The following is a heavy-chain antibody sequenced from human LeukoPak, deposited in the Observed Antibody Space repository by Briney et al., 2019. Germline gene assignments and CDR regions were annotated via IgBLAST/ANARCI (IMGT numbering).Heavy chain of an antibody. CDR3: AREIADLSYSSSWPNHFDY. CDR2: IIPIFGTA. D-gene: IGHD6-13*01. V-gene: IGHV1-69*13. Sequence: GASVNVSCKASGGTFSSYAISWVRQAPGQGLEWMGGIIPIFGTANYAQKFQGRVTITADESTSTAYMELGSLRSEDTAVYYCAREIADLSYSSSWPNHFDYWGQGTLVTVSS. J-gene: IGHJ4*02. CDR1: GGTFSSYA.